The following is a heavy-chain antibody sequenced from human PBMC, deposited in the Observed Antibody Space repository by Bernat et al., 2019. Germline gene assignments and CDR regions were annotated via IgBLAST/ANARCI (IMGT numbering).Heavy chain of an antibody. J-gene: IGHJ4*02. V-gene: IGHV3-23*01. CDR1: GFTFGSYA. D-gene: IGHD5-18*01. Sequence: EVQLLESGGGLVQPGDSLRLSCATSGFTFGSYAMSWVRQAPGKGLEWVSAISSSGGDTYYTNSVKGRFTISRDNSKNTLYPRINSLRAEDMAVYYCAKQDTTVGRGAFDCWGQGTLVTVSS. CDR2: ISSSGGDT. CDR3: AKQDTTVGRGAFDC.